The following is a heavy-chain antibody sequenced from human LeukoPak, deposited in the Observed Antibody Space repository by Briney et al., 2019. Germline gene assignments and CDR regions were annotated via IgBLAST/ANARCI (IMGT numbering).Heavy chain of an antibody. Sequence: SETLSLTCTVSGGSISSYYWSWIRQPPGKGLEWIGYIYYSGSTNYNPSLKSRVTISVDTSKNQFSLKLSSVTAADTAVYYCARGGKYDIHRFDYWGQGTLVTVSS. D-gene: IGHD3-9*01. V-gene: IGHV4-59*01. CDR3: ARGGKYDIHRFDY. CDR1: GGSISSYY. J-gene: IGHJ4*02. CDR2: IYYSGST.